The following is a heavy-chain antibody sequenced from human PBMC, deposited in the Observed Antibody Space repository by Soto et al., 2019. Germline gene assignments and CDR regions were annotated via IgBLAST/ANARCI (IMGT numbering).Heavy chain of an antibody. Sequence: EVQLVETGGGLIQPGGSLRLSCAASGFTVSSNYMSWVRQAPGKGLEWVSVIYSGGSTYYADSVKGRFTISRDNSKNTLYRQMNSLRAEDTAVYYCARVKGSSSWIPPYYFDYWGQGTLVTVSS. D-gene: IGHD6-13*01. V-gene: IGHV3-53*02. CDR2: IYSGGST. CDR1: GFTVSSNY. CDR3: ARVKGSSSWIPPYYFDY. J-gene: IGHJ4*02.